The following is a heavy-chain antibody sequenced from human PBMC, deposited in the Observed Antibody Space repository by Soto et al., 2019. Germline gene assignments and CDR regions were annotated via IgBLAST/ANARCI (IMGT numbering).Heavy chain of an antibody. Sequence: PGASLKISCEASGYSFTTYWISWVRQMPGKGLEWMGAIDPRDSYTKYSPSFQGHVTISVDKSISTAYLQWNSLKASDTAIYYCAREKSDLELFNGFDPWGQGPLVTL. D-gene: IGHD1-7*01. V-gene: IGHV5-10-1*01. CDR1: GYSFTTYW. J-gene: IGHJ5*02. CDR2: IDPRDSYT. CDR3: AREKSDLELFNGFDP.